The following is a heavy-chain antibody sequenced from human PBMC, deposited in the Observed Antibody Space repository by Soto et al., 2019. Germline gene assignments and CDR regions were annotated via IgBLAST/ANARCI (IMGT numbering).Heavy chain of an antibody. V-gene: IGHV4-34*01. J-gene: IGHJ4*02. CDR2: INHSGST. Sequence: QVQLQQWGAGLLKPSETLSLTCAVYGGSFSGYYWSWIRQPPGKGLEWIGEINHSGSTNYNPSLKSRVTISVDTSKNQCSLKLSSVTAADTAVYYCARGGRSRALGYWGQGTLVTVSS. D-gene: IGHD1-26*01. CDR3: ARGGRSRALGY. CDR1: GGSFSGYY.